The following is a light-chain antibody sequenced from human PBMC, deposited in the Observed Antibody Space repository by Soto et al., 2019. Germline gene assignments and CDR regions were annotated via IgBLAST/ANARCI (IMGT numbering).Light chain of an antibody. CDR1: SSNIGAGYD. CDR3: QSYDSSLSAVV. CDR2: GNN. J-gene: IGLJ2*01. Sequence: QSALTQPPSVSGAPGQRVTISCTGSSSNIGAGYDVHWYQQLLGTAPKLLIYGNNNRPSGVPERFSGSKSGTSASLAITGLQAEDEADYYCQSYDSSLSAVVFGGGTKLTVL. V-gene: IGLV1-40*01.